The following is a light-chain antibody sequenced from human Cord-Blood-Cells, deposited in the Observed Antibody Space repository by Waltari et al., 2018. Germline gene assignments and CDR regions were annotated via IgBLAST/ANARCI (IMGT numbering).Light chain of an antibody. J-gene: IGKJ4*01. Sequence: TVMTQSPPPPPVHPGEPASLSCRASQSLLHSNGYNYLDWYLQKPGQSPQLLIYLGSNRASGVPDRFSGSGSGTDFALKISREEAEDVGVYYCMQALQTPRTFGGGTKVEIK. CDR2: LGS. CDR3: MQALQTPRT. CDR1: QSLLHSNGYNY. V-gene: IGKV2-28*01.